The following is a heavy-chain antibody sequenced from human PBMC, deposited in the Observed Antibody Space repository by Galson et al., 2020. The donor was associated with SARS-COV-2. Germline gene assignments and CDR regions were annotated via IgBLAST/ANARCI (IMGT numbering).Heavy chain of an antibody. D-gene: IGHD3-22*01. CDR1: GGSISSYY. Sequence: SETLSLTCTVSGGSISSYYWSWIRQPPGKGLEWIGYIYYSGSTNYNPSLKSRVTISVDTSTNQFSLKLSSVTAADTAVYYCARYGVVDYYDSSGYDTNAFDIWGQVTMVTVAS. J-gene: IGHJ3*02. CDR2: IYYSGST. CDR3: ARYGVVDYYDSSGYDTNAFDI. V-gene: IGHV4-59*01.